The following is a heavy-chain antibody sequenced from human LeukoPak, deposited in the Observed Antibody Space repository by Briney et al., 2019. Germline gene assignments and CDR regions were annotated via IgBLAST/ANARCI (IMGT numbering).Heavy chain of an antibody. CDR2: IKQGGSEK. V-gene: IGHV3-7*01. J-gene: IGHJ4*02. D-gene: IGHD3-22*01. Sequence: PGGSLRLSCAASGFSVSGHYMNWVRQAPGKGLEWVANIKQGGSEKYYVDSVKGRFTISRDNAKNSLYLQMNSLRAEDTAVYYCAREYYDSSGYDYWGQGTLVTVSS. CDR3: AREYYDSSGYDY. CDR1: GFSVSGHY.